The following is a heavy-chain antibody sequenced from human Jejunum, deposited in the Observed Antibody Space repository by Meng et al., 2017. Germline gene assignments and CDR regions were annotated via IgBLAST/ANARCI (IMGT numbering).Heavy chain of an antibody. CDR1: GDSISSNNR. V-gene: IGHV4-4*02. Sequence: QVQLQESGPGLVRPSGTRTLTCSGAGDSISSNNRWTWGRQPPGRGLEWIGEIYHSGDTNYNPSLTSPVTISVDKSKNQFTLRLNSVTAADTAIYYCARDWGCRDGYCFSGLLEFWGQGILVTVSS. CDR3: ARDWGCRDGYCFSGLLEF. J-gene: IGHJ4*02. D-gene: IGHD2-15*01. CDR2: IYHSGDT.